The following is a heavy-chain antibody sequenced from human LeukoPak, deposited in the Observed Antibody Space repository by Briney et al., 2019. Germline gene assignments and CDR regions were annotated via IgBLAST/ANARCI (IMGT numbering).Heavy chain of an antibody. CDR3: ATPSGYSSGWYPFDH. CDR1: GFTFSSYW. CDR2: IKQDGTEK. D-gene: IGHD6-19*01. V-gene: IGHV3-7*01. J-gene: IGHJ4*02. Sequence: GGSLRISCAASGFTFSSYWMSWVRQAPGKGLEWVANIKQDGTEKYYVDSVRGRFTVSRDNAKNSLYLQMNSLRAEDTAVYYCATPSGYSSGWYPFDHWGQGILVTVSS.